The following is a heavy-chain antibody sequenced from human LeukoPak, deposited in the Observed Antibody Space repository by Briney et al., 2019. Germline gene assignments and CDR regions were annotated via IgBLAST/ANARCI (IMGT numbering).Heavy chain of an antibody. J-gene: IGHJ3*02. CDR2: IRSKANSYAT. D-gene: IGHD3-3*01. CDR1: GFTFSGSA. Sequence: GGSLRLSCAASGFTFSGSAMHWVRQASGEGLEWVGRIRSKANSYATAYAASVKGRFIISRDDSKNTAYLQMNSLKTEDTAVYYCTRHLERITIFGVVIPDAFDIWGQGTMVTVSS. CDR3: TRHLERITIFGVVIPDAFDI. V-gene: IGHV3-73*01.